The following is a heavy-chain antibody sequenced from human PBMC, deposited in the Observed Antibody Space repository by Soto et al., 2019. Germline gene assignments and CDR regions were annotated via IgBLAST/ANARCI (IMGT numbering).Heavy chain of an antibody. CDR1: GGSISSSSYY. D-gene: IGHD7-27*01. CDR3: ARQGPHGANWVRYFDS. J-gene: IGHJ4*02. V-gene: IGHV4-39*01. Sequence: SETLSLTCTVSGGSISSSSYYWGWIRQPPGKGLEWIGSIYYSGSTYYNPSLKSRVTISVDTSRNQFSLKLSSVTAADTAVYYCARQGPHGANWVRYFDSWGQGTLVTVSS. CDR2: IYYSGST.